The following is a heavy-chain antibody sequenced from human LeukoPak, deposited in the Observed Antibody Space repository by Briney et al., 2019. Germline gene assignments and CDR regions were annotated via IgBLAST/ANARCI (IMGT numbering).Heavy chain of an antibody. V-gene: IGHV4-59*01. CDR3: ARDTYYYDSSGYSGFDDFDI. D-gene: IGHD3-22*01. CDR1: GGSISSYY. Sequence: SETLSLTCTVSGGSISSYYWSWIRQPPGKGLEWIGYIYYSGSTNYNPSLKSRVNISEETPKNQFSLKMSSVTVADTGVYYCARDTYYYDSSGYSGFDDFDIWGQGTMVTVSS. CDR2: IYYSGST. J-gene: IGHJ3*02.